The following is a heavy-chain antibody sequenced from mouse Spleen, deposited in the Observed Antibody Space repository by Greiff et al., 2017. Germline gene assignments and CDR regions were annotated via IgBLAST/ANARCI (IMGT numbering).Heavy chain of an antibody. CDR3: ARRQLGLYYFDY. D-gene: IGHD3-2*01. J-gene: IGHJ2*01. Sequence: QVHVKQSGPELVKPGASVKISCKASGYAFSSSWMNWVKQRPGKGLEWIGRIYPGDGDTNYNGKFKGKATLTADKSSSTAYMQLSSLTSEDSAVYFCARRQLGLYYFDYWGQGTTLTVSS. CDR2: IYPGDGDT. CDR1: GYAFSSSW. V-gene: IGHV1-82*01.